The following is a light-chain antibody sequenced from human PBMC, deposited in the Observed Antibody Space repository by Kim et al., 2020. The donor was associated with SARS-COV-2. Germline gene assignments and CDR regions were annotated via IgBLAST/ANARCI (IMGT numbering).Light chain of an antibody. CDR2: SND. Sequence: QLVLTQPPSASGTPGQRVAISCSGSGSNIGTNTVYWYQHRPGTAPKLLIYSNDQRPSGVPVRFSGSTSGTSASLVISGLQSEDEADYYCAAWDDSLNGRLFGGGTQLTVL. CDR1: GSNIGTNT. CDR3: AAWDDSLNGRL. V-gene: IGLV1-44*01. J-gene: IGLJ3*02.